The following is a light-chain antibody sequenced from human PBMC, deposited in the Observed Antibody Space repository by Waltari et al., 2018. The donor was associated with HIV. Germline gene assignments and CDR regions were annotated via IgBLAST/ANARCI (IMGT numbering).Light chain of an antibody. J-gene: IGLJ1*01. V-gene: IGLV2-8*01. CDR1: SSDVGGYNY. Sequence: QSALTQPASVSGSPGQSITISCTGTSSDVGGYNYVSWYQHHPGRAPKLMIFEVNQRASGVPDRFSAARSGNTAYLTVSGLQPEDEADYYCSSYVGNNIYVFGTGTKVTVL. CDR3: SSYVGNNIYV. CDR2: EVN.